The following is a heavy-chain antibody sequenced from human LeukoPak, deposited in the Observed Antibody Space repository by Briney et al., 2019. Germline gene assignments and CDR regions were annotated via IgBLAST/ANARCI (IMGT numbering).Heavy chain of an antibody. J-gene: IGHJ4*02. D-gene: IGHD1-26*01. CDR2: IKQDGSER. V-gene: IGHV3-7*03. Sequence: GGSLRLSCAASGFTFSSYWMSWVRQAPGKGLEWVANIKQDGSERYYVDSVKGRFTIFRDNAKNSLYLQMNSLRAEDTAVYYCAREYSGSYHFDYWGQGTLVTVSS. CDR1: GFTFSSYW. CDR3: AREYSGSYHFDY.